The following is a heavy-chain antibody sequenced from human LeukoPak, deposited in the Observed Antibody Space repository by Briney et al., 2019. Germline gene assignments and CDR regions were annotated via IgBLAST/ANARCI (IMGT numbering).Heavy chain of an antibody. Sequence: PSETLSLTCTVSSASINKDYWAWIRQPAGKGLEWIGRIHPSGITHQNPSLRGRVTMSIDASKNQFSLNLSSVTAADTAVYYCVRDEYRDVWGKGTTVTVSS. CDR3: VRDEYRDV. D-gene: IGHD2/OR15-2a*01. CDR1: SASINKDY. V-gene: IGHV4-4*07. CDR2: IHPSGIT. J-gene: IGHJ6*04.